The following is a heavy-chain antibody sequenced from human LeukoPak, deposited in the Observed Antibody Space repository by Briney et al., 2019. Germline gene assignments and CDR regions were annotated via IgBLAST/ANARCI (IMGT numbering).Heavy chain of an antibody. D-gene: IGHD2/OR15-2a*01. Sequence: ASVKVSCRTSGYTFTNYDINWVRQATGQGLERMGWMNPDSANTGYAQKFQGRVTMTRDTSINTAYMELTSLTSEDTAIYYCARSGFSDTFPLDFWGQGTLVTVSS. CDR3: ARSGFSDTFPLDF. V-gene: IGHV1-8*01. CDR1: GYTFTNYD. J-gene: IGHJ4*02. CDR2: MNPDSANT.